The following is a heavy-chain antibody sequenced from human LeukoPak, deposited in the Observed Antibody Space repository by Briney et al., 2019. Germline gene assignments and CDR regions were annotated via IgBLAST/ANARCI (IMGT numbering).Heavy chain of an antibody. CDR3: ARDRYSSSTNWFDP. Sequence: PGGSLRLSCAASGFTFSNGWMSWVRQAPGKGLEWVSSISSSSSYIYYAASVKGRFTISRDNAKNSLYLQMNSLRAEDTAVYYCARDRYSSSTNWFDPWGQGTLVTVSS. CDR1: GFTFSNGW. D-gene: IGHD6-13*01. CDR2: ISSSSSYI. V-gene: IGHV3-21*01. J-gene: IGHJ5*02.